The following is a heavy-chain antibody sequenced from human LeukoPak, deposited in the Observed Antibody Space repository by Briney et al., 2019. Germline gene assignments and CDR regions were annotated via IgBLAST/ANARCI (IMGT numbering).Heavy chain of an antibody. D-gene: IGHD1-7*01. V-gene: IGHV1-69*05. J-gene: IGHJ5*02. CDR1: GGTFSSYA. CDR3: ARGQRGYNLNYWGRNWFDP. CDR2: IIPIFGTA. Sequence: ASVKVSCKASGGTFSSYAISWVRQAPGQGLEWMGGIIPIFGTANYAQKSQGRVTITTDESTSTAYMELSSLRCEDTAVCYCARGQRGYNLNYWGRNWFDPWGQGTLVTVSS.